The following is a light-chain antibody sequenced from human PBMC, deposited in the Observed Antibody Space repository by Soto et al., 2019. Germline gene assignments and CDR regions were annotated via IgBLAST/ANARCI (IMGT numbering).Light chain of an antibody. CDR1: QSLVYSDGNTY. Sequence: DVVMTQSPLSLPVTLGQPASISCRSSQSLVYSDGNTYLNWFQQRPGQSPRRLIYKVSNRDSGVPDRFSGSGSGTDFTLKISRVEAEDVGVYYCMQSIQLPGWTFGQGTKVDIK. CDR3: MQSIQLPGWT. V-gene: IGKV2-30*01. J-gene: IGKJ1*01. CDR2: KVS.